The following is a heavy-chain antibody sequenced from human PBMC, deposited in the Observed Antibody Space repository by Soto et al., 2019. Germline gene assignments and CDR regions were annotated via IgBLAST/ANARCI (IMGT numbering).Heavy chain of an antibody. V-gene: IGHV3-23*01. D-gene: IGHD3-16*01. Sequence: GGSLRLSCAASGFTFSSYAMSWVRQAPGKGLGWVSVISSSGGSTYYADSVKGRFTISRDNSKNTLYLKMNSLRAEDTAVYYCAKDGGGSGYKYYMDVWGKGTTVTVSS. CDR2: ISSSGGST. CDR3: AKDGGGSGYKYYMDV. CDR1: GFTFSSYA. J-gene: IGHJ6*03.